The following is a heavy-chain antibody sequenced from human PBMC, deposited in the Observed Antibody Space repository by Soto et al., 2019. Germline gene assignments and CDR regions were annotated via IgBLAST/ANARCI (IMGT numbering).Heavy chain of an antibody. Sequence: EVQLLESGGGLVQPGGSLRLSCAASGFSLSNYWMHWVRQAPGKGLVLVSRTNSDMTSTTYADSVEGRFTISRDNARNTLYLQMNSLKSEDTAVYFCARETNEHSNSWYPLDYWGQGILVTVSS. CDR1: GFSLSNYW. CDR3: ARETNEHSNSWYPLDY. D-gene: IGHD6-6*01. V-gene: IGHV3-74*01. CDR2: TNSDMTST. J-gene: IGHJ4*02.